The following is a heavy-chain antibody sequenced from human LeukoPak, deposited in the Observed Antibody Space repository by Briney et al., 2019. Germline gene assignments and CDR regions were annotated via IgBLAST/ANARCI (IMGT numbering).Heavy chain of an antibody. D-gene: IGHD3-22*01. J-gene: IGHJ3*02. CDR2: INHSGST. CDR1: GGSFSGYY. Sequence: SETLSLTCAVYGGSFSGYYWSWIRQPPGKGLEWIGEINHSGSTNYNPSLKSRVTISVDTSKNQFSLKLSSVTAADTAVYYCARVFDSSGYYHVGVDAFDIWGQGTMVTVSS. CDR3: ARVFDSSGYYHVGVDAFDI. V-gene: IGHV4-34*01.